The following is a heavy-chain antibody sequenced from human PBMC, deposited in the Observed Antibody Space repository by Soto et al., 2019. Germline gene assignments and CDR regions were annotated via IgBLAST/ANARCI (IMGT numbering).Heavy chain of an antibody. CDR1: GFTFISFG. CDR3: ANLLEYSPSDEMDV. D-gene: IGHD2-21*01. CDR2: ISYDGSDE. J-gene: IGHJ6*02. V-gene: IGHV3-30*18. Sequence: GGSLRLSCAASGFTFISFGMHWVRQAPGKGLEWVALISYDGSDEYYADSVKGRFTVSRDNSKNTLYLQMNSLQVEDTAIYYCANLLEYSPSDEMDVWGQGTTVTVSS.